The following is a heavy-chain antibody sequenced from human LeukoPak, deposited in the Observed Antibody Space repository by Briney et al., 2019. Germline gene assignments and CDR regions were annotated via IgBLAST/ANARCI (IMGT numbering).Heavy chain of an antibody. CDR2: IYYSGST. V-gene: IGHV4-59*01. Sequence: PSETLSLTCTVSGGSISSYYWSWIRQPPEKGLEWIGYIYYSGSTNYNPSLKSRVTISVDTSKNQFSLKLSSVTAADTAVYYCARGRSWDNFDYWGQGTLVTVSS. D-gene: IGHD6-13*01. J-gene: IGHJ4*02. CDR3: ARGRSWDNFDY. CDR1: GGSISSYY.